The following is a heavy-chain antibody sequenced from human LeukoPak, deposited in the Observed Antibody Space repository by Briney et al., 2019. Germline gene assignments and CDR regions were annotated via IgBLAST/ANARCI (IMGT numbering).Heavy chain of an antibody. CDR3: ARLYDSSGYYSSPYDAFDI. CDR2: IYPGDSDT. Sequence: PGESLKISCKGSGYSFTSYWIGWVRQMPGKGLEWMGIIYPGDSDTRYSPSFQGQVTISADKSISTAYLQWSSLKASDTAMYYCARLYDSSGYYSSPYDAFDIWGQGTMVTVSS. J-gene: IGHJ3*02. D-gene: IGHD3-22*01. V-gene: IGHV5-51*01. CDR1: GYSFTSYW.